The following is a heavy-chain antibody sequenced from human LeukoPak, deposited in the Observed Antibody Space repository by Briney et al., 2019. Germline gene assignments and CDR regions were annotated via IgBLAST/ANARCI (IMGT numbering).Heavy chain of an antibody. V-gene: IGHV3-30*03. J-gene: IGHJ4*02. CDR3: ARVGVIVATIYFDY. CDR1: GFTFSSYG. CDR2: ISYDGSNK. Sequence: PGRSLRLSCAASGFTFSSYGMHWVRQAPGKGLEWVAVISYDGSNKYYADSVKGRFTISKDNSKNTLYLQMNSLRAEDTAVYYCARVGVIVATIYFDYWGQGTLVTVSS. D-gene: IGHD5-12*01.